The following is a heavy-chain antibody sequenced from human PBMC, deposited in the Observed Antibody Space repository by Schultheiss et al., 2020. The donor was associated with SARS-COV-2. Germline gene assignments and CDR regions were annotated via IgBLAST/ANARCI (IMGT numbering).Heavy chain of an antibody. CDR1: GGSISSGSYY. CDR3: ARLELESADY. J-gene: IGHJ4*02. Sequence: SQTLSLTCTVSGGSISSGSYYWSWIRQPAGKGLEWIGRIYYSGSTYYNPSLKSRVTISVDTSKNQFSLKLSSVTAADTAVYYCARLELESADYWGQGTLVTVSS. D-gene: IGHD1-7*01. CDR2: IYYSGST. V-gene: IGHV4-39*01.